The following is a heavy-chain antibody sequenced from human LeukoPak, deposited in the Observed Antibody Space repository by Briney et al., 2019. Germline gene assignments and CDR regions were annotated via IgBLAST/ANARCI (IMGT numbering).Heavy chain of an antibody. V-gene: IGHV4-34*12. CDR1: GGSFSTYY. CDR2: LFYGGSI. Sequence: PSETLSLTCAVDGGSFSTYYWSWVRQPPEKGLEWVGTLFYGGSISYNPSLKSRVTISVDASKNHLSLKLNSVTAADTAVYFCAGLFVGEYYGSGYYFDDWGQGTLVTVTS. CDR3: AGLFVGEYYGSGYYFDD. J-gene: IGHJ4*02. D-gene: IGHD3-10*01.